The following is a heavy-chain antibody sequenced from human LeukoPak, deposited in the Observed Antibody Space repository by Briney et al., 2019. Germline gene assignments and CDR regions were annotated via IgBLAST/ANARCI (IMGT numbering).Heavy chain of an antibody. CDR3: ARVVSTTAAAGTVDY. Sequence: GGSLRLSCAASGFTVSTNYMSWVRQAPRKGLEWVSVIYSSGSTYYTDSVKGRFTISRDNSKNTLYLQMNSLRVEDTAIYYCARVVSTTAAAGTVDYWGQGTLVTVSS. D-gene: IGHD6-13*01. J-gene: IGHJ4*02. CDR1: GFTVSTNY. V-gene: IGHV3-53*01. CDR2: IYSSGST.